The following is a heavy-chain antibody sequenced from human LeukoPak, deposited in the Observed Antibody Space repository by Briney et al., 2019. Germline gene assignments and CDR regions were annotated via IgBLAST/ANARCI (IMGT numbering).Heavy chain of an antibody. J-gene: IGHJ4*02. V-gene: IGHV3-30*02. CDR2: IRYDGSKK. CDR3: ARTGRGDLFIDY. CDR1: GFTFSNYG. D-gene: IGHD4-17*01. Sequence: GGSLRLSCAASGFTFSNYGMHWVRQAPGKGLEWVAFIRYDGSKKYYADSVKGRFTISRDNSKNTLYLQMNSLRAEDTAMYYCARTGRGDLFIDYWGQGTLVTVSS.